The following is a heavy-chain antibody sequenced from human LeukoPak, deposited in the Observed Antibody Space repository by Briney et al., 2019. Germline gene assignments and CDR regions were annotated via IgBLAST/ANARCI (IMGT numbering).Heavy chain of an antibody. Sequence: RASVTVSCKASGFTFTSSAVQWVRQARGQRLEWIGWIVVGSGNTNYAQKFQERVTITRDMSTSTAYMELSSLRSEDTAVYYCAADPHYYDYDFWSGYYNPRYYYYGMDVWGQGTTVTVSS. V-gene: IGHV1-58*01. CDR3: AADPHYYDYDFWSGYYNPRYYYYGMDV. J-gene: IGHJ6*02. CDR2: IVVGSGNT. D-gene: IGHD3-3*01. CDR1: GFTFTSSA.